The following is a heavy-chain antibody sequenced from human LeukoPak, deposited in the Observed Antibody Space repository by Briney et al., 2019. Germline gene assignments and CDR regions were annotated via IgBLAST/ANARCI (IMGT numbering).Heavy chain of an antibody. CDR1: GGSIYSGDYY. D-gene: IGHD5/OR15-5a*01. CDR3: ARENIVSTRDFDC. V-gene: IGHV4-39*07. CDR2: LFYTGNT. J-gene: IGHJ4*01. Sequence: SETLSLTCTVSGGSIYSGDYYWTWIRHPLGKEMEWIGSLFYTGNTYYSPSLRSRVAIAIDMSKNQFSLNLSSVTGADTAVYYCARENIVSTRDFDCWGHGTLVTVSS.